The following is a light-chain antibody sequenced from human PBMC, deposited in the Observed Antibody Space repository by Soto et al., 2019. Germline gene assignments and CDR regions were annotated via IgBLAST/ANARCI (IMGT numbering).Light chain of an antibody. Sequence: QAVVTQPRSVSGSPGQSVTISCTGTSSDVGGYNYVSWYQQHPGKAPKVVIYDVSERPSGVPDRFSGSKSGNTASLTISGLQAEDEADYYCCSYAGSPRYVFGTGTKVTVL. CDR2: DVS. CDR1: SSDVGGYNY. V-gene: IGLV2-11*01. CDR3: CSYAGSPRYV. J-gene: IGLJ1*01.